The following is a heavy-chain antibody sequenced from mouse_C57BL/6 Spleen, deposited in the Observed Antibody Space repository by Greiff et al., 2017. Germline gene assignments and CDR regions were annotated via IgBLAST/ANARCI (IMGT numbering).Heavy chain of an antibody. CDR3: ARDHYGSSYYVDY. J-gene: IGHJ2*01. CDR2: ISDGGSYT. Sequence: EVQLVESGGGLVKPGGSLKLSCAASGFTFSSYAMSWVRQTPEKRLEWVANISDGGSYTYYPDNVKGRFTISRDTAKNNLNLQMSHLKSEDTAMYYCARDHYGSSYYVDYWGQGTTLTVSS. V-gene: IGHV5-4*01. CDR1: GFTFSSYA. D-gene: IGHD1-1*01.